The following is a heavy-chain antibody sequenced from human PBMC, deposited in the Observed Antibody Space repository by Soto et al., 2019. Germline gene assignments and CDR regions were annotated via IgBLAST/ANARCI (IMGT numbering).Heavy chain of an antibody. D-gene: IGHD2-8*01. CDR3: ARAAWPNGVYNWFDP. J-gene: IGHJ5*02. CDR2: INHSGST. Sequence: SETLSLTSTVSVGSISSYYWSWIRQPPGKRLEWIGYINHSGSTNYNPSLKSRVTISVDTSKNQFSLKVSSVTAAVTAVYYCARAAWPNGVYNWFDPWGQGTLVTVSS. V-gene: IGHV4-59*01. CDR1: VGSISSYY.